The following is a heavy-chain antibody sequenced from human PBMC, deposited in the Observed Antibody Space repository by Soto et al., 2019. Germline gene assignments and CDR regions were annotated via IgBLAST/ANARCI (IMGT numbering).Heavy chain of an antibody. CDR1: GYTFTSYG. V-gene: IGHV1-18*01. CDR3: ARGGEPIDY. CDR2: TSAYNGNS. Sequence: ASVKVSCKASGYTFTSYGISWVRQAPGQGLEWVGWTSAYNGNSNYAQKYHGRVTMTTDTSTSTAYMEMSSLRSEDTAVYYCARGGEPIDYWGQGTLVTVSS. D-gene: IGHD2-21*01. J-gene: IGHJ4*02.